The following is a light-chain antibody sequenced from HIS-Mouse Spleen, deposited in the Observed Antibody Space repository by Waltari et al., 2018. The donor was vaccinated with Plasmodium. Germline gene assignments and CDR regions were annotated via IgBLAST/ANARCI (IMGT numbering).Light chain of an antibody. V-gene: IGKV6-21*01. CDR2: YAS. J-gene: IGKJ1*01. CDR3: HQSSSLPQT. Sequence: IVLTQSPDFQYLTQKQKVTLTCRASQSIGSCLNWYQQKPDQSPKLLIKYASHSFSGVPSRFSGSGSGTDFTLTINSLEAEDAATYYCHQSSSLPQTFGQGTKVEIK. CDR1: QSIGSC.